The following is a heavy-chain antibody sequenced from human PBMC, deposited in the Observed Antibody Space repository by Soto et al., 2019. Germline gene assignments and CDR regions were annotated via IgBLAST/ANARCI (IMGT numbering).Heavy chain of an antibody. CDR2: ISGSGGST. Sequence: VGSLRLSCAASGFTFSSYAMSWVRQAPGKGLEWVSAISGSGGSTYYADSVKGRFTISRDNPKNTLYLQMNSLRAEDTAVYYCANQLYSSGWSSGYFQHWGQGTLVTVSS. J-gene: IGHJ1*01. D-gene: IGHD6-19*01. V-gene: IGHV3-23*01. CDR3: ANQLYSSGWSSGYFQH. CDR1: GFTFSSYA.